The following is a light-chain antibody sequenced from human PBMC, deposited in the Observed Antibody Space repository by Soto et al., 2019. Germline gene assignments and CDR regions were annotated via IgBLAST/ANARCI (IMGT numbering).Light chain of an antibody. CDR2: GAS. V-gene: IGKV3-20*01. CDR1: QSVSSSY. Sequence: EIVLTQSPGTLSLSPGERATLSCRASQSVSSSYLAWYQQKPGQAPRLPIYGASSRATGIPDRFSGSGSGTDCTLTISRLEPEDFAVYYCQQYGNSPTFGGGTKVEIK. CDR3: QQYGNSPT. J-gene: IGKJ4*01.